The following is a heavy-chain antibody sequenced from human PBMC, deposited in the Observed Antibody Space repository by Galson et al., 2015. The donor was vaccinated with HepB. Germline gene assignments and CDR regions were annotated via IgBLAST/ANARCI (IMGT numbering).Heavy chain of an antibody. V-gene: IGHV6-1*01. CDR3: ARVPSSGWPFFDY. CDR1: GDSVSSNSVT. Sequence: CAISGDSVSSNSVTWNWIRQSPSRGLEWLGRTYYRSKWYKNYAESVRSRITINGDTSNNQFSLHLNSVTPEDTAVYYCARVPSSGWPFFDYWGQGTLVTVSS. D-gene: IGHD6-19*01. J-gene: IGHJ4*02. CDR2: TYYRSKWYK.